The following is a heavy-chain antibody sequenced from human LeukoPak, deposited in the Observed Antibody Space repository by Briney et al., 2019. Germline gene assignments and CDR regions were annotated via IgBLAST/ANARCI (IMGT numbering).Heavy chain of an antibody. J-gene: IGHJ4*02. Sequence: SETLSLTCAVYGGSFSGYFWSWIRQPPGKGLEGSGEINHSGRTNYNPSLKSRVTTSVDTSKNQFSLKLTSVTAADTAVYYCAKALSSDWSPFDYWGRGTLVTVSS. CDR2: INHSGRT. CDR1: GGSFSGYF. CDR3: AKALSSDWSPFDY. D-gene: IGHD6-13*01. V-gene: IGHV4-34*01.